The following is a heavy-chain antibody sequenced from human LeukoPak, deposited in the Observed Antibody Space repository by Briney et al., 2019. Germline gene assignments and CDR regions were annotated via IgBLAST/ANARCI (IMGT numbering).Heavy chain of an antibody. CDR2: ISYDGSNK. J-gene: IGHJ4*02. CDR1: GFTFSNYG. D-gene: IGHD3-3*01. V-gene: IGHV3-30*18. Sequence: GGSMRLSCAASGFTFSNYGMHWVRQAPGKGLEWVTLISYDGSNKYYADSVKGRFTISRDNSKNTLYLQMSSLRAEDTAVYYCAKDYRPHDFWSGLVDYWGQGTLVTGSS. CDR3: AKDYRPHDFWSGLVDY.